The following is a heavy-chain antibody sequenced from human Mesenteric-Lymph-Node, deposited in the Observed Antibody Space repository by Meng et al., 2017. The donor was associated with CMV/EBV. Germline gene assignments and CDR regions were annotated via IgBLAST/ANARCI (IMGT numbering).Heavy chain of an antibody. D-gene: IGHD2/OR15-2a*01. CDR3: AKSRSSTPGIVDD. CDR2: IYGTGIT. Sequence: QLPGPGPGLVQPPQTLALTCIVSGVSVTSGAYRWSCIRQSPGKGLEWIGYIYGTGITIYNPPPKSRVTILLETSKNQFSLKLNSVTTADTAVYYCAKSRSSTPGIVDDWGQGTLVTVSS. CDR1: GVSVTSGAYR. J-gene: IGHJ4*02. V-gene: IGHV4-61*08.